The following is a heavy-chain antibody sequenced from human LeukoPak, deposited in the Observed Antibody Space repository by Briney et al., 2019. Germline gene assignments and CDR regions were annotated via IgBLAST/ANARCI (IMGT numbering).Heavy chain of an antibody. CDR3: ARPVGLIPPYNWFDP. Sequence: GESLKISCKGSGYSFTSYWISWVRQMPGKGLEWMGRIDPSDSYTNHSPSFQGHVTISADKSISTAYLQWSSLKASDTAMYYCARPVGLIPPYNWFDPWGQGTLVTVSS. D-gene: IGHD2-21*01. CDR1: GYSFTSYW. J-gene: IGHJ5*02. CDR2: IDPSDSYT. V-gene: IGHV5-10-1*01.